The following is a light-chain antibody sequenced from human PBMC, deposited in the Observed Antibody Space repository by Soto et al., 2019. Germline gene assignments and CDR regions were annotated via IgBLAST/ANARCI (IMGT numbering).Light chain of an antibody. Sequence: DIQLTQSPSFLSASVGDRVTITCRASQGISSYLAWYQQKPGKAPKLLIYAASTLQSGVPSRFSGSGSGTDFPLTISSLQPEDFATYCCQQLNSYPITFGQGTRLEIK. V-gene: IGKV1-9*01. CDR1: QGISSY. CDR2: AAS. J-gene: IGKJ5*01. CDR3: QQLNSYPIT.